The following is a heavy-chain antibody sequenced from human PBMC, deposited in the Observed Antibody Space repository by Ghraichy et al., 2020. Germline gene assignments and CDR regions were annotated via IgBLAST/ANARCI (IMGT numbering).Heavy chain of an antibody. CDR2: INPNTVGT. Sequence: ASVKVSCKASGYTFTGYYMHWVRQAPGQGLDWMGWINPNTVGTNYAQKFQGRVTMTRDTSISTAYMELSRLRSDDTDVYYCARLRISMIPDAFDLWGQGIFVTVSS. D-gene: IGHD3-22*01. V-gene: IGHV1-2*02. CDR3: ARLRISMIPDAFDL. J-gene: IGHJ3*01. CDR1: GYTFTGYY.